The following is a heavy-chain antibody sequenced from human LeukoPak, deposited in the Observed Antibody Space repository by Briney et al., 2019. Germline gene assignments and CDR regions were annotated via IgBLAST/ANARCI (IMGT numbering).Heavy chain of an antibody. D-gene: IGHD6-19*01. CDR3: ASSGSGWSFDY. CDR1: GFTFSHYS. Sequence: GGSLRLSCAASGFTFSHYSMNWVRQAPGKGLEWVASISSGSTYIYYADSMRGRFTISRDHAKSSLYLQMNSLIAEDTAVYYCASSGSGWSFDYWGQGTLVIVSS. J-gene: IGHJ4*02. V-gene: IGHV3-21*06. CDR2: ISSGSTYI.